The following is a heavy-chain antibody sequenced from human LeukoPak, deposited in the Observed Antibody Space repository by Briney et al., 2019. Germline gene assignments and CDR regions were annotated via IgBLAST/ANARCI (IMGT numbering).Heavy chain of an antibody. Sequence: GGSLRLSCAASGFTFSSYGMHWVRQAPGKGLEWVAVISYDGSNKYYADSVKVRFTISRDNSKNTLYLQMNSLRAEDTAVYYCAKGYYDSSGYLHAFDIWGQGTMVTVSS. CDR2: ISYDGSNK. CDR3: AKGYYDSSGYLHAFDI. D-gene: IGHD3-22*01. J-gene: IGHJ3*02. CDR1: GFTFSSYG. V-gene: IGHV3-30*18.